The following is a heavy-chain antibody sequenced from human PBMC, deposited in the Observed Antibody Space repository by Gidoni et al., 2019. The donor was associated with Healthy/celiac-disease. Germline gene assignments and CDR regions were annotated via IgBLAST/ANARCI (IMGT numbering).Heavy chain of an antibody. D-gene: IGHD6-6*01. Sequence: QVQLVQSGAEVKKPGASVKVSCKAAGYTFTSYDINWVRQATGQGLEWMGWMNPNSGNTGYAQKFQGRVTMTRNTSISTAYMELSSLRSEDTAVYYCARIAARRYYYGMDVWGQGTTVTVSS. CDR3: ARIAARRYYYGMDV. J-gene: IGHJ6*02. V-gene: IGHV1-8*01. CDR2: MNPNSGNT. CDR1: GYTFTSYD.